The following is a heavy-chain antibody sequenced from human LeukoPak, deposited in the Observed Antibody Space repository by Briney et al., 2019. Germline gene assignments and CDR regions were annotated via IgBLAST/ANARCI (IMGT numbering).Heavy chain of an antibody. CDR2: IWYDGSNK. V-gene: IGHV3-33*01. D-gene: IGHD5-18*01. CDR1: GFTFSSYG. Sequence: SGGSLRLSCAASGFTFSSYGMHWVRQAPGKGLEWVAVIWYDGSNKYYADSVKGRFTISRDNSKNTLYLQMNSLRAEDTAVYYCARARGYRYGFDYWGQGTLVTVSS. CDR3: ARARGYRYGFDY. J-gene: IGHJ4*02.